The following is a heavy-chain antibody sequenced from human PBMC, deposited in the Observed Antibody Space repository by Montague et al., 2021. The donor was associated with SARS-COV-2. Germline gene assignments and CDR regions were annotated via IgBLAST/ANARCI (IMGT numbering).Heavy chain of an antibody. Sequence: SLRLSCAASGFPFSSFAVHWVRQAPGKGLGWVAVTSYDGSDKYYVDSVEGRFTISRDNSKNTLYLQMSSLRAEDTAVYYCARDVYSSSWFARPDNWGQGTLVTVSS. V-gene: IGHV3-30*04. CDR2: TSYDGSDK. CDR3: ARDVYSSSWFARPDN. J-gene: IGHJ4*02. CDR1: GFPFSSFA. D-gene: IGHD6-13*01.